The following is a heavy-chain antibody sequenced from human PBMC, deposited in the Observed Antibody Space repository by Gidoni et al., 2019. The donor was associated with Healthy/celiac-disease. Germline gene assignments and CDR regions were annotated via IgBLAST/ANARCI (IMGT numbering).Heavy chain of an antibody. D-gene: IGHD3-22*01. CDR1: GYTFTSYY. CDR2: INPSGGST. Sequence: QVQLVQSGAEVKKPGASVKVSCKASGYTFTSYYMPWVRQAPGQGLEWMGIINPSGGSTSYAQKFQGRVTMTRDTSTSTVYMELSSLRSEDTAVYYCAGSSGYYPGDYYYYYGMDVWGQGTTVTVSS. V-gene: IGHV1-46*01. J-gene: IGHJ6*02. CDR3: AGSSGYYPGDYYYYYGMDV.